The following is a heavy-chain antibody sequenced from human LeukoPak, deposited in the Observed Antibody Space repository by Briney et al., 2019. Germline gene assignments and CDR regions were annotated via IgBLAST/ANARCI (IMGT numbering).Heavy chain of an antibody. CDR3: ARAIHPYYYDSSGPEG. D-gene: IGHD3-22*01. CDR1: GYTFTSYG. CDR2: ISAYNGNT. J-gene: IGHJ3*01. V-gene: IGHV1-18*01. Sequence: ASVKVSCKASGYTFTSYGISWVRQAPGQGLEWMGWISAYNGNTNYAQKLQGRVTMTTDTSTSTAYMELRSLRSDDTAVYYCARAIHPYYYDSSGPEGWGQGTMVTVSS.